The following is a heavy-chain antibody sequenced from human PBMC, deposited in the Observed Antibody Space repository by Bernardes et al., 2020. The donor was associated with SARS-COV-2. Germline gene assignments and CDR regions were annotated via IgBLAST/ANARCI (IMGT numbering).Heavy chain of an antibody. J-gene: IGHJ6*02. V-gene: IGHV3-21*01. D-gene: IGHD3-3*01. CDR3: ASFFGYDFWSGYSDYYYGMDV. Sequence: SVKGRFTISRDNAKNSLYLQMNSLRAEDTAVYYCASFFGYDFWSGYSDYYYGMDVWGQGTTVTVSS.